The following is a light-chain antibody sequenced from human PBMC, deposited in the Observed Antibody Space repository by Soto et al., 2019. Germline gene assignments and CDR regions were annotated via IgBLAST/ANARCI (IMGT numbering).Light chain of an antibody. Sequence: IHMTQSPSTLPASVGDRVTITCRASQTISSWLAWYQQKPGKAPKLLIYAASTLQSGVPSRFSGSGSGTDFTLTISCLQSEDFATYYCQQYYSYPPNFGGGTKVDIK. V-gene: IGKV1-5*01. CDR3: QQYYSYPPN. CDR2: AAS. CDR1: QTISSW. J-gene: IGKJ4*01.